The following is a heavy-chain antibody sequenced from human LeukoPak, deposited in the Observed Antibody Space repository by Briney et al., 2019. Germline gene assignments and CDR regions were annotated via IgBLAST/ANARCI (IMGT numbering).Heavy chain of an antibody. Sequence: GGSLRLSCVVSGFNFNSYWMSWIRQAPGKGLEWVSYISSSGSTIYYADSVKGRFTISRDNAKNSLYLQMNSLRAEDTAVYYCARGDIVLMAGAFDIWGQGTMVTVSS. CDR1: GFNFNSYW. J-gene: IGHJ3*02. CDR3: ARGDIVLMAGAFDI. V-gene: IGHV3-11*04. CDR2: ISSSGSTI. D-gene: IGHD2-8*01.